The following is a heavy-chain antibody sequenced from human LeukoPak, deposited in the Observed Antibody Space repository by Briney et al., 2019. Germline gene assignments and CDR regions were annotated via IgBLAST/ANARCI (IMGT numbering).Heavy chain of an antibody. D-gene: IGHD5-24*01. CDR2: IWSDARKT. J-gene: IGHJ4*02. CDR3: VKGGDGFNFGDH. Sequence: PGRSLRLSCAASGFSFSNFGMHWVRQTPGKGLEWVALIWSDARKTHYADSVMGRFTISRDNSENTLYLQMSSLRVEDTAVYYCVKGGDGFNFGDHWGQGNRVTVSS. V-gene: IGHV3-33*06. CDR1: GFSFSNFG.